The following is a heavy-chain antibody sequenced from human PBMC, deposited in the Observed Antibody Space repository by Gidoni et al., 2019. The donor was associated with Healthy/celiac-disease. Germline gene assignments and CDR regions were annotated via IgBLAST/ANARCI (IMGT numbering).Heavy chain of an antibody. J-gene: IGHJ2*01. V-gene: IGHV3-33*01. D-gene: IGHD6-19*01. CDR3: ARDPIAVAVNWYFDL. CDR2: IWYDGSNK. CDR1: GFPFRRYG. Sequence: QVQLVESGGGVVQPGRSLRLSCAASGFPFRRYGMHWVRQAPGKGLEWVAVIWYDGSNKYYADSVKGRFTISRDNSKNTLYLQMNSLRAEDTAVYYCARDPIAVAVNWYFDLWGRGTLVTVSS.